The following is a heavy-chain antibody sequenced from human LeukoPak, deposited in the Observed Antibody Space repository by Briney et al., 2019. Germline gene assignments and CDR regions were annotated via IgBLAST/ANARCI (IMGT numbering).Heavy chain of an antibody. CDR2: ITSSNSYK. V-gene: IGHV3-21*01. Sequence: GGSLRLSCAASGFTFSSYSMNWVRQAPGKGLEWVSSITSSNSYKYYADSVKGRFTISRDNAKNSLYLQMNSLRAEDRALYYCARGIVGATDHWGQGTLVTVSS. CDR3: ARGIVGATDH. CDR1: GFTFSSYS. D-gene: IGHD1-26*01. J-gene: IGHJ4*02.